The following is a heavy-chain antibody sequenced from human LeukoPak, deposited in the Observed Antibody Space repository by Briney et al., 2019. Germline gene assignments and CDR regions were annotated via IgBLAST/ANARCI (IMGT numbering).Heavy chain of an antibody. CDR1: GGSIRSYF. Sequence: SDTLSLTCTVSGGSIRSYFWSWIRQPPGKGLEWIGNIYYSGSTNYNPSLKSRVTMSVDTSKNQVSLKLSSVTAADTAVYYCARDGVTGTTWGQGTLVTVSS. D-gene: IGHD1-7*01. J-gene: IGHJ4*02. V-gene: IGHV4-59*01. CDR3: ARDGVTGTT. CDR2: IYYSGST.